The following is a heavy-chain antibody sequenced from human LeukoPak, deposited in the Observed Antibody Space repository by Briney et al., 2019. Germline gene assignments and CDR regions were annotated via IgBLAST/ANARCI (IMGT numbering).Heavy chain of an antibody. CDR1: GGSISSGYW. CDR2: IHHSGSA. J-gene: IGHJ4*02. V-gene: IGHV4-4*02. D-gene: IGHD3-22*01. CDR3: ARRDSTNSEDYFDY. Sequence: SGTLSLTCDVSGGSISSGYWWSWVRQSPGKGLEWIAEIHHSGSANYNPSLKSRVTISVDKSKNQFSVMLTPVTAADTAVYYCARRDSTNSEDYFDYWGQGTLVTVSS.